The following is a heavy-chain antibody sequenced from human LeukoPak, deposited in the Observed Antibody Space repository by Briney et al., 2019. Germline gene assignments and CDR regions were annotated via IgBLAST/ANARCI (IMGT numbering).Heavy chain of an antibody. CDR2: IYPGDSDT. CDR1: GYSFTSSW. D-gene: IGHD1-26*01. CDR3: AIYSDTYYFDH. V-gene: IGHV5-51*01. Sequence: GESLKISCKGSGYSFTSSWIGWVRQMPGKGLEWMGIIYPGDSDTRHSPSFQGQVTISADKSISTAYLQWSSLKASDTAVYYCAIYSDTYYFDHWGQGTLVTVSS. J-gene: IGHJ4*02.